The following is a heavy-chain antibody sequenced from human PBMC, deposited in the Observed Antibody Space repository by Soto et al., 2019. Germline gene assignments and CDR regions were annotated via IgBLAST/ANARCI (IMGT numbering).Heavy chain of an antibody. CDR1: GGTFSSYT. CDR2: IIPILGIA. CDR3: ARESTVTKGVGSY. Sequence: QVQLVQSGAEVKKPGSSVKVSCKASGGTFSSYTISWVRQAPGQGLEWMGRIIPILGIANYAQKFQGRVTITADKSTSTDYMELSSLRSEDTAVYYCARESTVTKGVGSYWGQGTLVTVSS. V-gene: IGHV1-69*02. J-gene: IGHJ4*02. D-gene: IGHD4-17*01.